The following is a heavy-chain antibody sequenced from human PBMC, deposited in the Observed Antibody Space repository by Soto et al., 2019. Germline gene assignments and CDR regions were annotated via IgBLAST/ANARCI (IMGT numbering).Heavy chain of an antibody. CDR2: IYYSGST. V-gene: IGHV4-39*01. J-gene: IGHJ4*02. Sequence: QLQLQESGPGLVKPSETLSLTCTVSGGSISSSSYYWGWIRQPPGKGLEWIGSIYYSGSTYYNPSLKSRVTIYVDTAKNQCSLKLSSVTAADTAVYYCARLGGGYCSGGSCYYPPPFDYWGQGTLVTVSS. D-gene: IGHD2-15*01. CDR1: GGSISSSSYY. CDR3: ARLGGGYCSGGSCYYPPPFDY.